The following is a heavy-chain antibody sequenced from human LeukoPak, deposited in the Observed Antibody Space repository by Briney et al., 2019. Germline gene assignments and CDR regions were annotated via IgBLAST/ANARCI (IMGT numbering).Heavy chain of an antibody. CDR1: GYTFTSYG. CDR2: TSAYNGNT. CDR3: ARRGMYYDFWSNHYDL. Sequence: GASVKVSCKASGYTFTSYGISWVRQAPGQGLEWTGWTSAYNGNTNYAQRLQGRVTMTIDTSTTTAYMELRSLRSDDTAVYYCARRGMYYDFWSNHYDLWGQGTLVTVSS. D-gene: IGHD3-3*01. J-gene: IGHJ5*02. V-gene: IGHV1-18*01.